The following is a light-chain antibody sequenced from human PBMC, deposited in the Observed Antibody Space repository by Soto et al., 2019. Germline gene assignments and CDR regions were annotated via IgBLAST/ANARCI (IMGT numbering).Light chain of an antibody. CDR1: QDISNY. V-gene: IGKV1-33*01. CDR2: DAS. J-gene: IGKJ5*01. CDR3: QQYDNLVII. Sequence: DIQVTQSPSSLSASVGDRVTITCQASQDISNYLNWYQQKPGKAPKLLIYDASHLETGVPSRFSVSGSWTDFTVTISGLQPEDVATYYCQQYDNLVIIFGQGTRLDIK.